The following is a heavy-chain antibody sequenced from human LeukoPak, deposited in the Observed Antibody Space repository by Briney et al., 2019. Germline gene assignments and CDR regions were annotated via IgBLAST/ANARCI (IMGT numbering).Heavy chain of an antibody. D-gene: IGHD2-15*01. V-gene: IGHV3-7*01. CDR3: ARDAGFCSAGSCFDY. J-gene: IGHJ4*02. CDR1: GFTFTSFW. Sequence: PGGPLRLSCAASGFTFTSFWMAWVRQVPGKGLEWVANIKQDGSEEYYVDSVKGRFTISRDNAKNSLYLQMNSLRAEDTAVYYCARDAGFCSAGSCFDYWGQGTLVTVSS. CDR2: IKQDGSEE.